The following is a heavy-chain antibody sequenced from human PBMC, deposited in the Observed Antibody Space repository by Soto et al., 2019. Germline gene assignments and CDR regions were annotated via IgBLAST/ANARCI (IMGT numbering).Heavy chain of an antibody. V-gene: IGHV4-59*01. Sequence: TSETLSLTCTVSGGSISSYYWSWIRQPPGKGLEWIGYIYYSGSTNYNPSLKSRVTISVDTSKNQFSLKLSSVTAADTAVYYCARSAHPNDYSNYVPPFDYWGQGTLVTAPQ. CDR2: IYYSGST. CDR1: GGSISSYY. D-gene: IGHD4-4*01. J-gene: IGHJ4*02. CDR3: ARSAHPNDYSNYVPPFDY.